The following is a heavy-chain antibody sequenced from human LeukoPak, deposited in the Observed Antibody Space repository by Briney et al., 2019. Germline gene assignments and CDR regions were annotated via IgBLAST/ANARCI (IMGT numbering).Heavy chain of an antibody. J-gene: IGHJ4*02. CDR2: ISGSGGST. CDR1: GFTFSSYA. Sequence: GGSLRLSCAASGFTFSSYAMSWVRQAPGKGLEWVSAISGSGGSTYYADSVKGRFTISRDNSKNTLYLQMNSLRAEDTAVYYCAKERWIPLWSVASFDYWGQGTLVTVSS. CDR3: AKERWIPLWSVASFDY. V-gene: IGHV3-23*01. D-gene: IGHD5-18*01.